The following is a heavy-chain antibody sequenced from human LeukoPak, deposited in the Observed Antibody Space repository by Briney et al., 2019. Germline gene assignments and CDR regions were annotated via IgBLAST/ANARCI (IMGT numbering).Heavy chain of an antibody. Sequence: ASVKVSCKASGYTFTSYAMNWVRQAPGQGLEWMGWINTNTGSPTYAQGFTGRFVFSLDTSVSTAYLQISSLKAEDTAVYYCASLVGATTLYYYYYMDVWGKGTTVTVSS. CDR1: GYTFTSYA. CDR3: ASLVGATTLYYYYYMDV. CDR2: INTNTGSP. J-gene: IGHJ6*03. V-gene: IGHV7-4-1*02. D-gene: IGHD1-26*01.